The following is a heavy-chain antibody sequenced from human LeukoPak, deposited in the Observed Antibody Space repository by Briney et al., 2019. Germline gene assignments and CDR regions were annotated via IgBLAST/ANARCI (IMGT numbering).Heavy chain of an antibody. D-gene: IGHD2-2*01. CDR1: GFTFSSYS. CDR3: ARDPPLVAAAPPFQH. J-gene: IGHJ1*01. CDR2: ISSSSSYI. V-gene: IGHV3-21*01. Sequence: GGSLRLSCAASGFTFSSYSMNWVRQAPGKGLERVSSISSSSSYIYYADSVKGRFTISRDNAKNSLYLQMNSLRAEDTAVYYCARDPPLVAAAPPFQHWGQGTLVTVSS.